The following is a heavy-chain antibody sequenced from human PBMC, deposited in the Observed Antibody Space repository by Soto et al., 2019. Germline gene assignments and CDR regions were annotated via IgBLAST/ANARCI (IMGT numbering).Heavy chain of an antibody. Sequence: SETLSLTCTVSGGSISSYYWSWIRQPPGKGLEWIGYIYYSGSTNYNPSLKSRVTISVDTSKNQFSLKLSSVTAADTAVYYCARAGLRFLEWLFDPWGQGTLVTVSS. CDR2: IYYSGST. D-gene: IGHD3-3*01. V-gene: IGHV4-59*01. CDR3: ARAGLRFLEWLFDP. J-gene: IGHJ5*02. CDR1: GGSISSYY.